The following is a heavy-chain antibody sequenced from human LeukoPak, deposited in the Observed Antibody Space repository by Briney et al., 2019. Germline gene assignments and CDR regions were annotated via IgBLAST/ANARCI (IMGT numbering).Heavy chain of an antibody. CDR1: GFTFSSYA. V-gene: IGHV3-23*01. CDR3: ARELRYFDWLLNGFDY. D-gene: IGHD3-9*01. CDR2: ISGSGGST. J-gene: IGHJ4*02. Sequence: GGSLRLPCAASGFTFSSYAMSWVRQAPGKGLEWVSAISGSGGSTYYADSVKGRFTISRDNSKNTLYLQMNSLRAEDTAVYYCARELRYFDWLLNGFDYWGQGTLVTVSS.